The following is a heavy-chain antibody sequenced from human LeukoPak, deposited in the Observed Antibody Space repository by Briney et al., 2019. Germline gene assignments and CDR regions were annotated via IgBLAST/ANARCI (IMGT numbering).Heavy chain of an antibody. Sequence: GGSLRLSRAASGFTLCSYWMHCVRHAPGKGLVWVSRINSDGSSTSYADSVRGRFSISRDNAKNTLYLQMNSLRAEDTAVYYCARGFSGYASSLGYWGQGTLVTVSA. CDR2: INSDGSST. V-gene: IGHV3-74*01. D-gene: IGHD6-6*01. CDR1: GFTLCSYW. CDR3: ARGFSGYASSLGY. J-gene: IGHJ4*02.